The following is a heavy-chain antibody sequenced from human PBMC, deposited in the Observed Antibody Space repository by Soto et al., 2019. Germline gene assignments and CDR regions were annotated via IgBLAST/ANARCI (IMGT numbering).Heavy chain of an antibody. CDR3: ANLHPSIAANY. V-gene: IGHV4-34*01. CDR2: INHSGST. D-gene: IGHD6-13*01. CDR1: GGSFSGYY. J-gene: IGHJ4*02. Sequence: PSETLSLTCAVYGGSFSGYYWSWIRQPPGKGPEWIGEINHSGSTNYNPSLKSRVTISVDTSKNQFSLKLSSVTAADTAVYYCANLHPSIAANYWGQGTLVTVSS.